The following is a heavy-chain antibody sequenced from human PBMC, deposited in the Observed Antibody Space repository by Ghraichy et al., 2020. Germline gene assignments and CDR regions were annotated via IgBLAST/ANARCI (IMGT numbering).Heavy chain of an antibody. CDR2: INSDGSST. D-gene: IGHD1-26*01. CDR1: GFTFSSYW. CDR3: ARELGGSGSFLGY. J-gene: IGHJ4*02. Sequence: GESLNISCAASGFTFSSYWMHWVRQAPGKGLVWVSRINSDGSSTTYADSVKGRFTISRDNAKNTLYLQMNSLRAEDTAVYYCARELGGSGSFLGYWGQGTLVTVSS. V-gene: IGHV3-74*01.